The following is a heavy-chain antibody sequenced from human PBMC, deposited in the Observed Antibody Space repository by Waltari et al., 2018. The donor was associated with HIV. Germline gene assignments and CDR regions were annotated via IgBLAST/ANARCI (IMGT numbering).Heavy chain of an antibody. D-gene: IGHD2-2*01. CDR2: IWHDANNQ. J-gene: IGHJ4*02. CDR1: GFTFSSYV. CDR3: ARDSPAFSRGTEELDY. Sequence: QVQLVESGGGVVQPGKSLRLSCAASGFTFSSYVMYWVRQAPGKGLEWVAVIWHDANNQYYADSVQGRFTISRDNSKNTLYLQMNSLRAEDTALYYCARDSPAFSRGTEELDYWGQGTLVTVSS. V-gene: IGHV3-33*01.